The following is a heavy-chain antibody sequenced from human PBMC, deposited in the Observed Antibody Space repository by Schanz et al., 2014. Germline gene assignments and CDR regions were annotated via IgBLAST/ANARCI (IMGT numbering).Heavy chain of an antibody. Sequence: EVQLVESGGALVQPGGSLRLSCSASGFTFSTYAMSWVRQAPGKGLEWVSAINGNGGITYYADPVKGRFTISRDNSKNTVNLQMNSLRAEDTAVYYCARSRGFDSIFDFWGRGTLXTVSS. J-gene: IGHJ4*02. CDR3: ARSRGFDSIFDF. CDR1: GFTFSTYA. D-gene: IGHD5-12*01. CDR2: INGNGGIT. V-gene: IGHV3-23*04.